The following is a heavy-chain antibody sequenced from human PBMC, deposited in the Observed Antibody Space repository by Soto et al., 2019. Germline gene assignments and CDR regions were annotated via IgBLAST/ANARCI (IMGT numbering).Heavy chain of an antibody. CDR3: AGSYDILTGYFDY. V-gene: IGHV4-59*04. CDR2: IYHSGST. J-gene: IGHJ4*02. D-gene: IGHD3-9*01. Sequence: PSETLSLTCTVSGGSISSYYWSWIRQPPGKGLEWIGYIYHSGSTYYNPSLKSRVTISVDRSKNQFSLKLSSVTAADTAVYYCAGSYDILTGYFDYWGQGTLVTVSS. CDR1: GGSISSYY.